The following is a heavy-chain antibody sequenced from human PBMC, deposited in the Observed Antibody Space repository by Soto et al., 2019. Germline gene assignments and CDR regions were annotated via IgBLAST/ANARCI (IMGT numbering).Heavy chain of an antibody. CDR3: ARVGHITSYGMAG. CDR1: GGTFSSYP. V-gene: IGHV1-69*01. D-gene: IGHD1-26*01. Sequence: QVQLVQSGAEVKKPGSSLKVSCEASGGTFSSYPINWVRQAPGQGLEWMGGIIPLFGTSNNAQKIQGRVTITADESTSTAYMELRSLRSEDTAVHYCARVGHITSYGMAGWGQGNTGTVSS. J-gene: IGHJ6*02. CDR2: IIPLFGTS.